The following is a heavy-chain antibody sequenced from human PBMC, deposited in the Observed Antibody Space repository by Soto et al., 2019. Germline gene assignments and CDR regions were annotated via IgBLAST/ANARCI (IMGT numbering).Heavy chain of an antibody. CDR3: AKDGXRGWSNLAY. J-gene: IGHJ4*02. Sequence: QPGGSLRLSCAASGFIFNNNAMHWVRQAPGKGLEWVAVILYDGSNKYYAESVKGRFTISRDNSKNTLYLEMNSLRAEDTAVYYCAKDGXRGWSNLAYWGQGTLVTVSS. D-gene: IGHD1-26*01. CDR1: GFIFNNNA. V-gene: IGHV3-30*18. CDR2: ILYDGSNK.